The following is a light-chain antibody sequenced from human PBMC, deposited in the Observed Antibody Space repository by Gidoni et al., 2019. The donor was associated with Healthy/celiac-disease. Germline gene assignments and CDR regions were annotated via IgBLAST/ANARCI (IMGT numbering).Light chain of an antibody. CDR2: GAS. J-gene: IGKJ4*01. Sequence: DIVLTQSPGTLSLSPGERATLSCRASQSVSSSYLAWYQQKPGQAPRLLIYGASSRSTGIPDRFSGSGSRTDFTLTISRLEPEDFAVYYCQQYGSSPRITFGGGTKVEIK. CDR3: QQYGSSPRIT. V-gene: IGKV3-20*01. CDR1: QSVSSSY.